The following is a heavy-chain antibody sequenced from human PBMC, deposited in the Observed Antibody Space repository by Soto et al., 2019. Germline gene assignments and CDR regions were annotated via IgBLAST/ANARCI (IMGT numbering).Heavy chain of an antibody. CDR2: IWYDGSNK. V-gene: IGHV3-33*06. D-gene: IGHD3-9*01. J-gene: IGHJ3*02. Sequence: QVQLVESGGGVVQPGRSLRLSCAASGFTFSSYGMHWVRQAPGKGLEWVAVIWYDGSNKYYADSVKGRFTISRDNSKNTLYLQMNSLRAEDTSVYYCAKALRTGYYISRDAFDIWGQGTMVTVSS. CDR1: GFTFSSYG. CDR3: AKALRTGYYISRDAFDI.